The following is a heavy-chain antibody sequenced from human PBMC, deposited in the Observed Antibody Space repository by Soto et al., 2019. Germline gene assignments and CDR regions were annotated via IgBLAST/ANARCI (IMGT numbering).Heavy chain of an antibody. V-gene: IGHV1-69*01. J-gene: IGHJ6*02. CDR2: IIPIFGTA. CDR3: ARLDDVWIKPGNYYYGMDV. D-gene: IGHD3-3*01. Sequence: QVQLVQSGAEVKKPGSSVKVSCKASGGTFSSYAISWVRQAPGQGLEWMGGIIPIFGTANYAQKFQGRVTITADESTSTAYMELSSRRSEDTAVYYGARLDDVWIKPGNYYYGMDVWGQGTTVTVSS. CDR1: GGTFSSYA.